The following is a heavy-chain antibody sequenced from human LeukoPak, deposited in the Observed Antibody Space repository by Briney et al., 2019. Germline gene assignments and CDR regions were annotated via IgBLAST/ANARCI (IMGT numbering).Heavy chain of an antibody. CDR2: INHSGST. V-gene: IGHV4-34*01. D-gene: IGHD4-23*01. J-gene: IGHJ4*02. CDR3: AMGRFRRWGY. Sequence: PSETLSLTCSVSGGSISGFYWSWIRQPPGKGLEWIGEINHSGSTNYNPSLKSRVTISVGTSKNQFSLKLSSVTAADTAVYYCAMGRFRRWGYWGQGTLVTVSS. CDR1: GGSISGFY.